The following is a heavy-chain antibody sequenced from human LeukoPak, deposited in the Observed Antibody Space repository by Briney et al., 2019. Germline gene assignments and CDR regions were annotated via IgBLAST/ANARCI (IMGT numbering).Heavy chain of an antibody. CDR2: INHSGST. D-gene: IGHD1-26*01. Sequence: PSETLSLTCAVYGGSFSGYYWTWIRQPPGKGLEWIAEINHSGSTNYSPSLKSRVTISVDTSKNQFSLKLSSVTAADTAVYYCARAIEVGAMTPFDYWGQGTLVTVSS. CDR1: GGSFSGYY. CDR3: ARAIEVGAMTPFDY. V-gene: IGHV4-34*01. J-gene: IGHJ4*02.